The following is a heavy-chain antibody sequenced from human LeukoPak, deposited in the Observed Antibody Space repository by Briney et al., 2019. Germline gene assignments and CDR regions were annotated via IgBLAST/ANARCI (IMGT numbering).Heavy chain of an antibody. J-gene: IGHJ4*02. D-gene: IGHD3-10*01. V-gene: IGHV1-69*05. Sequence: GSSVKVSCKASGGTFSSYATSWVRQAPGQGLEWMGGIIPIFGTANYAQKFQGRVTITTDESTSTAYMELSSLRSEDTAVYYCARGYYGSGSLDYWGQGTLVTVSS. CDR1: GGTFSSYA. CDR3: ARGYYGSGSLDY. CDR2: IIPIFGTA.